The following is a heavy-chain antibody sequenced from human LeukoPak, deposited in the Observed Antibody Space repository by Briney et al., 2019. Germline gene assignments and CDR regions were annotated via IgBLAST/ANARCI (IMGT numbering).Heavy chain of an antibody. CDR3: ARVRGGRSWAQFDP. D-gene: IGHD3-3*01. CDR2: IYYSGST. CDR1: GGSISSGDYY. Sequence: PSQTLSLTCTVSGGSISSGDYYWSWIRQPPGKGLEWIGYIYYSGSTYYNPSLKSRVTISVDTSKNQFSLKLSSVTAADTAVYYCARVRGGRSWAQFDPWGQGTLVTVSS. J-gene: IGHJ5*02. V-gene: IGHV4-30-4*01.